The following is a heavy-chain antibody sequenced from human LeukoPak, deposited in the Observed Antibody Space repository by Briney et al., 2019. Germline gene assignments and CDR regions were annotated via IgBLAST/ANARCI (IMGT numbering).Heavy chain of an antibody. CDR3: TTVSTMIVGFGYYYYMDV. V-gene: IGHV3-15*01. J-gene: IGHJ6*03. Sequence: GGSLRLSCAASGFTFSNAWMSWVRQAPGKGLEWVGRIKSKTDGGTTDYAAPVKGRFTISRDDSKNTLYLQMNRLKTEDTAVYYCTTVSTMIVGFGYYYYMDVWGKGTTVTVSS. CDR2: IKSKTDGGTT. D-gene: IGHD3-22*01. CDR1: GFTFSNAW.